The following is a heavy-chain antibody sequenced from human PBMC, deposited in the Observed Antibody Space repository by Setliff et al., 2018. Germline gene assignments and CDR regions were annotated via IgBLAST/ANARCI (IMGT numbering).Heavy chain of an antibody. V-gene: IGHV4-59*01. CDR1: GVSISSYY. CDR2: FQKSGSA. J-gene: IGHJ6*03. CDR3: ARQIGSSLSHFYYYMDV. D-gene: IGHD6-19*01. Sequence: SETLSLTCNVSGVSISSYYWSWIRQPPGKGLECIGYFQKSGSANYNPSLMSRVTISVDTSRNQFSLKLRSVTAADTAMYYCARQIGSSLSHFYYYMDVWGKGTTVTVSS.